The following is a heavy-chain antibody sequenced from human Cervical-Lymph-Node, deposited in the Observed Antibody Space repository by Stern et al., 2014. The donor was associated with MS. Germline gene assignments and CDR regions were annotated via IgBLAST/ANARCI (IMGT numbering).Heavy chain of an antibody. CDR3: ARDCSGGSCYLGMDV. Sequence: MQLVESGPGLVKPSQTLSLTCTVSGGSISSGGYYWSCIRQDPGKGLEGIGYIYYSGSTYYNPSLKSRVTISVDTSKNQFSLKLSSVTAADTAVYYCARDCSGGSCYLGMDVWGQGTTVTVSS. D-gene: IGHD2-15*01. V-gene: IGHV4-31*03. J-gene: IGHJ6*02. CDR1: GGSISSGGYY. CDR2: IYYSGST.